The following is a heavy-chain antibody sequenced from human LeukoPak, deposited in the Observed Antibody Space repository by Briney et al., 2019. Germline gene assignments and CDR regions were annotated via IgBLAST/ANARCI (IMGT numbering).Heavy chain of an antibody. Sequence: SETLSLTCAVYGGSFSGYYWSWIRRPPGKGLEWIGEINHSGSTNYNPSLKSRVTISVDTSKNQFSLKLSSVTAADTAVYYCARIAAAARRGWFDPWGQGTLVTVSS. D-gene: IGHD6-13*01. CDR1: GGSFSGYY. CDR3: ARIAAAARRGWFDP. V-gene: IGHV4-34*01. CDR2: INHSGST. J-gene: IGHJ5*02.